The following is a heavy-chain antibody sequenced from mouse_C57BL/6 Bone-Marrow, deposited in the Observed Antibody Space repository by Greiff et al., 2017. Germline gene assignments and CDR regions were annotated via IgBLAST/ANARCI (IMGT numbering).Heavy chain of an antibody. CDR3: ARGDYAYEGAWFAY. CDR1: GFTFSDYG. J-gene: IGHJ3*01. Sequence: DVMLVESGGGLVKPGGSLKLSCAASGFTFSDYGMHWVRQAPEKGLKWVAYISSGSSTIYYTDTVKGRFTISRANAKNTLFLQMTSLRSEDTAMYYCARGDYAYEGAWFAYWGQVTLVTVSA. D-gene: IGHD2-2*01. V-gene: IGHV5-17*01. CDR2: ISSGSSTI.